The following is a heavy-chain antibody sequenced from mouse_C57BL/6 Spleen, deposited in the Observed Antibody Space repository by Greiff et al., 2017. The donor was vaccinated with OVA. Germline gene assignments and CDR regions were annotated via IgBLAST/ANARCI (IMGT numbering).Heavy chain of an antibody. CDR3: TDYDAPYAMDY. V-gene: IGHV6-3*01. CDR2: IRLKSDNYAT. CDR1: GFTFSNYW. D-gene: IGHD2-4*01. Sequence: EVKLMESGGGLVQPGGSMKLSCVASGFTFSNYWMNWVRQSPEKGFEWVAQIRLKSDNYATHYAESVKGRFTISRDDSKSSVYLQMNNLRAEDTGIYYCTDYDAPYAMDYWGQGTSVTVSS. J-gene: IGHJ4*01.